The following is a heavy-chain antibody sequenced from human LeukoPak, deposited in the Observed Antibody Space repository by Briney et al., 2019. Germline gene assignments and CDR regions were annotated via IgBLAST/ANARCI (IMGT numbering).Heavy chain of an antibody. J-gene: IGHJ3*02. CDR3: ARERGFGELFLYAFDI. Sequence: PGRSLRLSCAASGFTFSSYAMHWVRQAPGKGLEWVAVISYDGSNKYYADSVKGRFTISRDNSKNTLYLQMNSLRAEDTAVYYCARERGFGELFLYAFDIWGQGTMVTVSS. V-gene: IGHV3-30-3*01. CDR2: ISYDGSNK. CDR1: GFTFSSYA. D-gene: IGHD3-10*01.